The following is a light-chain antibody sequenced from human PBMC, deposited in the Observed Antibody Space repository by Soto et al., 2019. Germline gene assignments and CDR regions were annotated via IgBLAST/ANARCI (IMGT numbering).Light chain of an antibody. V-gene: IGKV1-39*01. Sequence: DIQMTQSPSSLSASVGDRVTITSRASQSISSYLNWYKQKPGKAPKIMIYAASSLQSGVPSRFSGSGSGTDFTLTISSLKPEDFATYYCQQSYSTLVTFGQGTKVDI. J-gene: IGKJ1*01. CDR2: AAS. CDR1: QSISSY. CDR3: QQSYSTLVT.